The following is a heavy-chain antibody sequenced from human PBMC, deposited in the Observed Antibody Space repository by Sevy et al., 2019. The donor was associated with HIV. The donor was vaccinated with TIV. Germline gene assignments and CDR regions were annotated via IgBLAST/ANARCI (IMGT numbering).Heavy chain of an antibody. Sequence: ASVKVSCKTSGYYFTVYSLSWVRQAPGQGLEWMGRINPDSGATKYSQKFQGRLTMTRVTSISTVYMDLRRLRSDDTAVYYCARGVAAQAQGHVDYWGQGTLVTVSS. CDR2: INPDSGAT. CDR3: ARGVAAQAQGHVDY. J-gene: IGHJ4*02. D-gene: IGHD6-13*01. V-gene: IGHV1-2*06. CDR1: GYYFTVYS.